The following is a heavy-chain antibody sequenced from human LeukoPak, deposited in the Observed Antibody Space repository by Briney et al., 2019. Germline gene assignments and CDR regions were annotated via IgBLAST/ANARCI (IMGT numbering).Heavy chain of an antibody. CDR1: GFTFSSYA. Sequence: GRSLRLSCAASGFTFSSYAMHWVRQAPGKGLEWVAVISYDGSNKYYADSVKGRFTISRDNSKNTLYLQMNSLRAEDTAVYYCARDDIFYAGSYYPSEFDYWGQGTLVTVSS. V-gene: IGHV3-30-3*01. CDR2: ISYDGSNK. J-gene: IGHJ4*02. D-gene: IGHD1-26*01. CDR3: ARDDIFYAGSYYPSEFDY.